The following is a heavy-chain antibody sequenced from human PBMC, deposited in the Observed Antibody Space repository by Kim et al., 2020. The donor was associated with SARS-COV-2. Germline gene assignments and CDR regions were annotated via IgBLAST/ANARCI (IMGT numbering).Heavy chain of an antibody. J-gene: IGHJ4*02. CDR1: GYSFTSYW. CDR2: IYPGDSDT. Sequence: GESLKISCKGSGYSFTSYWIGWVRQMPGKGLEWMGIIYPGDSDTRYSPSFQGQVTISADKSISTAYLQWSSLKASDTAMYYCARRVKSAYCGGECFDYWGQGTLVTVSS. D-gene: IGHD2-21*01. V-gene: IGHV5-51*01. CDR3: ARRVKSAYCGGECFDY.